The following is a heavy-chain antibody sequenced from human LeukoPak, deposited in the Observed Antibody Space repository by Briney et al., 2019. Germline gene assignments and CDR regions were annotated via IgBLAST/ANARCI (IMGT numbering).Heavy chain of an antibody. J-gene: IGHJ6*02. V-gene: IGHV3-21*01. CDR1: DSTFSSYS. Sequence: AGGPQRLSCAASDSTFSSYSKRWVRHAPGKGLFWVAPNSSKSAHIYYADSVKGRFTISRDNAKKSLYLEMNNLRADDTAVYYCARDRSTSRYYRGMDVWGPGTTVIVSS. D-gene: IGHD2-2*01. CDR3: ARDRSTSRYYRGMDV. CDR2: NSSKSAHI.